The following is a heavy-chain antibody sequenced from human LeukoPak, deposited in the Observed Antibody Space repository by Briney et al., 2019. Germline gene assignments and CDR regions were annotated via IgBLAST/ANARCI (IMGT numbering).Heavy chain of an antibody. D-gene: IGHD6-6*01. Sequence: PSETLSLTCTVSGGSISSYYWSWIRQPPGKGLEWIGYIYHSGTTNYNPSLKSRVTISVDTSKNQFSLNLNSVTAADTAVYYCARGGAARLHFQNWGQGTLVTVSS. CDR3: ARGGAARLHFQN. V-gene: IGHV4-59*01. CDR1: GGSISSYY. CDR2: IYHSGTT. J-gene: IGHJ1*01.